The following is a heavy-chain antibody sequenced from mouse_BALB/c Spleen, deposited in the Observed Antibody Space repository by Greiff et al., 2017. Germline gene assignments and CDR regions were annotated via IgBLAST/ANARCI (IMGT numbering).Heavy chain of an antibody. Sequence: EVHLVESGGGLVKPGGSLKLSCAASGFTFSSYTMSWVRQTPEKRLEWVATISSGGSYTYYPDSVKGRFTISRDNAKNTLYLQMSSLKSEDTAMYYCTRDGSSYVYAMDYWGQGTSVTFSS. D-gene: IGHD1-1*01. J-gene: IGHJ4*01. CDR3: TRDGSSYVYAMDY. CDR1: GFTFSSYT. V-gene: IGHV5-6-4*01. CDR2: ISSGGSYT.